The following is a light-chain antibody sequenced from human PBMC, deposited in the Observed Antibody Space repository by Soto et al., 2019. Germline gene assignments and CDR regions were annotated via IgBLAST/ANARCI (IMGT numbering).Light chain of an antibody. V-gene: IGKV3-20*01. CDR2: GVS. J-gene: IGKJ1*01. CDR1: QSVRSSY. Sequence: EIVLTQSPGSLSLSPGERATLSWRASQSVRSSYLAWYQQKLGQAPRLLIYGVSNRATGIPDRFSGSGSGTDFTLTISRLESEDFAVYYCQQYGTSPRTFGQGIKVEIK. CDR3: QQYGTSPRT.